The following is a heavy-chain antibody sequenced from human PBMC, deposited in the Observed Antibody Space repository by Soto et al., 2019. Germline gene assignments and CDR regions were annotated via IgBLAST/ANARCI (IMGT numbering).Heavy chain of an antibody. V-gene: IGHV3-30*18. CDR1: GFTFSSYG. J-gene: IGHJ4*02. CDR2: ISYDGSNK. Sequence: VQLVESGGGVVQPGRSLRLSCAASGFTFSSYGMHWVRQAPGKGLEWVAVISYDGSNKYYADSVKGRFTISRDNSKNTLYLQMNSLRAEDTAVYYCAKSREQWLAEFDYWGQGTLVTVSS. CDR3: AKSREQWLAEFDY. D-gene: IGHD6-19*01.